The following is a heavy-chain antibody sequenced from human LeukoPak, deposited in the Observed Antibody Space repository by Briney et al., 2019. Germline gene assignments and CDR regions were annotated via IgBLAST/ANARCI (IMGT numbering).Heavy chain of an antibody. CDR1: GGSISSYY. CDR2: IYYSGST. D-gene: IGHD5-18*01. CDR3: ARHTGYSYDDNFDY. J-gene: IGHJ4*02. Sequence: PSETLSLTCTVSGGSISSYYWSWIRQPPGKGLEWIGYIYYSGSTNYNPSLKSRVTISVDTSKNQFSLKLSSVTAAGTAVYYCARHTGYSYDDNFDYWGQGTLVTVSS. V-gene: IGHV4-59*01.